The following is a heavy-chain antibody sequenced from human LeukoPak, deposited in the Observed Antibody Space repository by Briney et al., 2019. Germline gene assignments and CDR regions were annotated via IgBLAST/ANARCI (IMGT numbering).Heavy chain of an antibody. V-gene: IGHV3-66*01. J-gene: IGHJ4*02. Sequence: GGSLRLSCAASGFTVSNNYISWVRQAPGKGLEWVSVIYSGGSTYYADSVKGRFTFSRDNSKNTLYLQMNSLRAEDTAVYYCARDVISSGWYRGFDYWGQGTLVTVSS. CDR1: GFTVSNNY. CDR3: ARDVISSGWYRGFDY. CDR2: IYSGGST. D-gene: IGHD6-19*01.